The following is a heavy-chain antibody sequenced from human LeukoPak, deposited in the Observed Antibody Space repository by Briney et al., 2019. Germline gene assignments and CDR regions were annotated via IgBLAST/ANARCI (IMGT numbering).Heavy chain of an antibody. V-gene: IGHV7-4-1*02. CDR3: ARVSSGWYRNWFDP. J-gene: IGHJ5*02. CDR1: GCTFTSYA. D-gene: IGHD6-19*01. CDR2: INTNTGNP. Sequence: GASVKVSRKASGCTFTSYAMNWVRQAPGQGLEWVGLINTNTGNPTYAQGFTGRLVFSLDTSVSTAYLQISSLKAEDTAVYYCARVSSGWYRNWFDPWGQGTLVTVSS.